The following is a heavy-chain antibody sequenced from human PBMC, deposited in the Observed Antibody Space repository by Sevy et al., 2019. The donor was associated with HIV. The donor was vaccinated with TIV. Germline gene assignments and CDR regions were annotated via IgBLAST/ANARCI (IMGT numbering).Heavy chain of an antibody. CDR1: GYTFTDYG. CDR3: ARGISAVPLTGVWFDP. Sequence: ASVKVSCKASGYTFTDYGITWVRQAPGQGLEWMGWIGTYNGHTNYAQKFQARVTMTTDTSTSTAYMEMTSLRSDDTAVYYCARGISAVPLTGVWFDPWGQGTLVTVSS. CDR2: IGTYNGHT. V-gene: IGHV1-18*01. D-gene: IGHD3-10*01. J-gene: IGHJ5*02.